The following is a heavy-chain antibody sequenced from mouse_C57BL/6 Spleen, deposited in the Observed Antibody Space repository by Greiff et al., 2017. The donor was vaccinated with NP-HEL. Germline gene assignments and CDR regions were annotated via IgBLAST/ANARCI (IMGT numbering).Heavy chain of an antibody. J-gene: IGHJ2*01. D-gene: IGHD1-1*01. CDR2: IDPSDSYT. CDR3: ARDGSSSLDY. Sequence: VQLQQPGAELVKPGASVKLSCKASGYTFTSYWMQWVKQRPGQGLEWIGEIDPSDSYTNYNQKFKGKATLTVDTSSSTAYMQLSSLTSEDSAVYYCARDGSSSLDYWGQGTTLTVSS. CDR1: GYTFTSYW. V-gene: IGHV1-50*01.